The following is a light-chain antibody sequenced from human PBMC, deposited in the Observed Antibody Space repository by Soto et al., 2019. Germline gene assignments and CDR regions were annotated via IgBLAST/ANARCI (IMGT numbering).Light chain of an antibody. CDR1: QSISSN. Sequence: EIVMTQSPATLSVSPGERATLSCRASQSISSNLAWYQQKPGQAPRLLIYDASTRATGIPARFSGSGSGTEFALTISSLQSEDFAVYYCQQYHNWPTWTFGQGTSGYQT. CDR2: DAS. V-gene: IGKV3-15*01. J-gene: IGKJ1*01. CDR3: QQYHNWPTWT.